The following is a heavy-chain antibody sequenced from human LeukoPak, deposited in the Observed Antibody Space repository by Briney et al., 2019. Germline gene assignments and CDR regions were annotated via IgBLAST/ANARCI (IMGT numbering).Heavy chain of an antibody. Sequence: ASVKVSCKASGYTFTGYYMHWVRQVPGQGLEWMGWINPNSGGTNYAQKFQGRVTLTRDTSISTAYMELSRLRSDDTAVYYCARESYCTTTSCSHDYWGQGTLVTVSS. CDR3: ARESYCTTTSCSHDY. D-gene: IGHD2-2*01. CDR2: INPNSGGT. CDR1: GYTFTGYY. V-gene: IGHV1-2*02. J-gene: IGHJ4*02.